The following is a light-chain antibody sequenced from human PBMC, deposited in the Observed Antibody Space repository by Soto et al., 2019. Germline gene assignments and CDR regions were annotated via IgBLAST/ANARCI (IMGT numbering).Light chain of an antibody. CDR3: CSYAGSPHVV. J-gene: IGLJ2*01. Sequence: QSALTQPASVSGSPGQSITISCTGTSSDVGGYNLVSWYQQYPGKAPKFIIYEVSKRPSGVSNRFSGSKSGNTATLTISGLQAEDEADYYCCSYAGSPHVVFGGGTKLTVL. CDR1: SSDVGGYNL. CDR2: EVS. V-gene: IGLV2-23*02.